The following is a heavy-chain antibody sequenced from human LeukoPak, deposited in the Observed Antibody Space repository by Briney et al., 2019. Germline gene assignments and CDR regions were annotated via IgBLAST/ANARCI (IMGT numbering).Heavy chain of an antibody. CDR3: AKNIGGLDY. CDR1: GFTFSSYG. D-gene: IGHD2/OR15-2a*01. V-gene: IGHV3-23*01. CDR2: ISGSDGST. Sequence: GGSLRLSCAAPGFTFSSYGMTWVRQAPGKGLEWVSGISGSDGSTYYSDSVKGRSTISKDNSKNTLYLQMNNLRAEDTARYYCAKNIGGLDYWGQGTLVTVSS. J-gene: IGHJ4*02.